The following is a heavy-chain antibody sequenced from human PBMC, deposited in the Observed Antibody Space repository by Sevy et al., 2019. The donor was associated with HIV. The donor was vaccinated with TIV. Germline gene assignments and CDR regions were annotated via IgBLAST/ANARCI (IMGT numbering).Heavy chain of an antibody. Sequence: GGSLRLSCAASGFTFSNYAMSWVRQAPGKGLEWVSTFSFGCGKINYADSVKGRFTISRDNSKNTLYLQMNSLRAEDKALDYCVREGCSKPHDYWGQGTLVTVSS. CDR2: FSFGCGKI. V-gene: IGHV3-23*01. CDR1: GFTFSNYA. J-gene: IGHJ4*02. D-gene: IGHD2-2*01. CDR3: VREGCSKPHDY.